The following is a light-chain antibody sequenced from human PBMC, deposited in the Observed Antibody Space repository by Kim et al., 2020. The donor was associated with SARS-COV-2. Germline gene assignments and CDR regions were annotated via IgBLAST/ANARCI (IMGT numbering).Light chain of an antibody. Sequence: SYELTQPPSVSVSPGKTASITCSGDKLGDKYACWYQQKPGQSPLLVIYQDSKRPSGIPERFSGSNSGNTATLTISGTQAMDEADYYCQAWDSSTAVFGGGTQLTVL. V-gene: IGLV3-1*01. CDR1: KLGDKY. CDR3: QAWDSSTAV. J-gene: IGLJ3*02. CDR2: QDS.